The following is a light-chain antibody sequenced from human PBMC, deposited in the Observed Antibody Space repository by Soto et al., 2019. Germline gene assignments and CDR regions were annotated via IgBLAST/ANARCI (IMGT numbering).Light chain of an antibody. CDR1: SSDVGGYNY. CDR3: SSYTSSSTLVV. CDR2: DVS. V-gene: IGLV2-14*01. J-gene: IGLJ2*01. Sequence: QSALTQPASVSGSPGQSITISCTGPSSDVGGYNYVSWYQQHPGKATKLMIYDVSNRPSGVSNRFSGSKSGNTASLTISGLQAEDEADYYCSSYTSSSTLVVFGGGTKLTVL.